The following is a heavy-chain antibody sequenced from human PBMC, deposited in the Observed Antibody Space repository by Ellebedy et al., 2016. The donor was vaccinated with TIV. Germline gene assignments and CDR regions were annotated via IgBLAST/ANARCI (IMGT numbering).Heavy chain of an antibody. Sequence: SETLSLXXAVYGGSFSGYYWSWIRQPPGKGLEWIGEINHSGSTNYNPSLKSRVTISVDTSKNQFSLKLSSVTAADTAVYYCARRYCSSTSCYRGWFNPWGQGTLVTVSS. CDR2: INHSGST. CDR3: ARRYCSSTSCYRGWFNP. CDR1: GGSFSGYY. J-gene: IGHJ5*02. V-gene: IGHV4-34*01. D-gene: IGHD2-2*01.